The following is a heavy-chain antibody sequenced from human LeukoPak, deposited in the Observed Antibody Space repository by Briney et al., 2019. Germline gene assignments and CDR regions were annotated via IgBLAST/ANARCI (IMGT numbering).Heavy chain of an antibody. CDR3: ARVDQWPPSGWFDP. V-gene: IGHV6-1*01. D-gene: IGHD6-19*01. J-gene: IGHJ5*02. CDR1: GDSVSSNSAA. CDR2: TYYRSKWYD. Sequence: SQTLSLTCAISGDSVSSNSAAWNCIRQSPSRGLEWLGRTYYRSKWYDDYAVSVRSRITISPDTSKNQFSLQLSSVTPEDTAVYYCARVDQWPPSGWFDPWGQGILVTVSS.